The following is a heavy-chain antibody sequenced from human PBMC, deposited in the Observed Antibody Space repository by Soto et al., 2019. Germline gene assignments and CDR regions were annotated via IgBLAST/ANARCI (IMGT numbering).Heavy chain of an antibody. J-gene: IGHJ6*02. CDR1: GFTFTSSA. CDR3: AADKTVPPPFYYYYYGMDV. CDR2: IVVGSGNT. D-gene: IGHD4-17*01. Sequence: SVKVSCKASGFTFTSSAVHWVRQARGQRLEWIGWIVVGSGNTNYAQEFQERVTITRDMSTSTAYMELSSLRSEDTAVYYCAADKTVPPPFYYYYYGMDVWGQGTTVTVSS. V-gene: IGHV1-58*01.